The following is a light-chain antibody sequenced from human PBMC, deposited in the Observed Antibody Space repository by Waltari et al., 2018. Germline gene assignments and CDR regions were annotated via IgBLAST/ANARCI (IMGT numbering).Light chain of an antibody. CDR1: QDITNW. V-gene: IGKV1D-16*01. J-gene: IGKJ4*01. CDR2: DAS. Sequence: DIQMTQSTSSLSASVGDRVTITCRASQDITNWLAWYQQKPQKAPKSLIYDASTLQSVVPSRFSGSGSGTDFTLTITNLQPEDSATYYCQHYKNYPVTFGGGTKVEIK. CDR3: QHYKNYPVT.